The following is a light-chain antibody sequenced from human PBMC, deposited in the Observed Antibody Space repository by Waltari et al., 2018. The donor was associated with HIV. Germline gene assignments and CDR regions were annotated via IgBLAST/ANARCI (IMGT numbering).Light chain of an antibody. Sequence: FGLTQPPSVSVSPGPTATITCSGAHLSLKYTCWYQQRPGQSPVLVISADSARPSGVPERFSGSNSGNISTLTIKGAQLIDEADYYCQAWDTIREIFGGGTKLHVL. CDR1: HLSLKY. J-gene: IGLJ2*01. V-gene: IGLV3-1*01. CDR3: QAWDTIREI. CDR2: ADS.